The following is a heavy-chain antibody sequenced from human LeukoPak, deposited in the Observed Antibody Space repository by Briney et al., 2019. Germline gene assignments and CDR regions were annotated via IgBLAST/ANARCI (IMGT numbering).Heavy chain of an antibody. CDR3: AKDITGRNFYFDAMDV. J-gene: IGHJ6*02. CDR2: ISWNSESI. CDR1: GFTLGDFA. V-gene: IGHV3-9*01. Sequence: PGRSLRLSCTSPGFTLGDFAMHWVRQAPGKGLEWVSGISWNSESIGYADSVKGRFTVSRDNAQNSLYLQMDSLRPEDTALYYCAKDITGRNFYFDAMDVWGQGTTVTVSS.